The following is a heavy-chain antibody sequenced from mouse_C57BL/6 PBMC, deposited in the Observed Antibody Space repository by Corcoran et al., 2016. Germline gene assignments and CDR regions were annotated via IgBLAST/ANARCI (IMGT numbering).Heavy chain of an antibody. V-gene: IGHV9-3*01. Sequence: QIQLVQSGPELKKPGETVKISCKASGYTFTTYGMSWVKQAPGKGLKWMGWINTYSGVPTYADDFKGRFAFSLETSASTAYLQINNLKNEDTAKYFCARRGFAYWGQGTLVTVSA. CDR1: GYTFTTYG. J-gene: IGHJ3*01. CDR2: INTYSGVP. CDR3: ARRGFAY.